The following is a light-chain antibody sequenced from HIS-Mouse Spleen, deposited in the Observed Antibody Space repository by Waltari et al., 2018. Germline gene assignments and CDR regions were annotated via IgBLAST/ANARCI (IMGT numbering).Light chain of an antibody. CDR1: VLAKKS. J-gene: IGLJ2*01. V-gene: IGLV3-27*01. CDR3: YSAADNSGV. CDR2: KDS. Sequence: SYALTQPSSVSLSPGQTARITCSGDVLAKKSSRWFQQKPGQAPVLVIYKDSERPSGIPERFSGSSSGTTVTLTISGAQVEDEADYYCYSAADNSGVFGGGTKLTVL.